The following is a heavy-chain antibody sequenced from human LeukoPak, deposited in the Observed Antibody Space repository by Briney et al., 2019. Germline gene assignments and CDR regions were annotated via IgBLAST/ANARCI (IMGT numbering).Heavy chain of an antibody. CDR2: IWYDGSDK. CDR1: GFTFSTYA. J-gene: IGHJ3*02. Sequence: GGSLRLSCAASGFTFSTYAMSWVRQAPGKGLEWVAVIWYDGSDKYYADSVKGRFTISRDNSKNTLYLQMNSLRAEDTAVYYCARETLDAFDIWGQGTMVTVSS. V-gene: IGHV3-33*08. CDR3: ARETLDAFDI.